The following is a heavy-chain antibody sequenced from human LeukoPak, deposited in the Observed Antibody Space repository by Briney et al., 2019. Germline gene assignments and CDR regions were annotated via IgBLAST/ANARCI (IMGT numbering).Heavy chain of an antibody. D-gene: IGHD3-3*01. CDR2: ISYDGSNK. CDR1: GFTFSSYA. V-gene: IGHV3-30-3*01. J-gene: IGHJ4*02. Sequence: GGSLRLSCAASGFTFSSYAMHWVRQAPGKGLEWVAVISYDGSNKYYADSVKGRFTISRDNSKNTLYLQMNSLRAEDTAVYYCARAHTYYDFWSGYQYWGQGTLVTVSS. CDR3: ARAHTYYDFWSGYQY.